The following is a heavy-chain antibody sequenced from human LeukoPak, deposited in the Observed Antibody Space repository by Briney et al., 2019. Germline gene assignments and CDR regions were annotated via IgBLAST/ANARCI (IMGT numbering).Heavy chain of an antibody. CDR2: IYYSGST. D-gene: IGHD6-6*01. J-gene: IGHJ4*02. Sequence: SETLSLTCTVSSGSISSYYWSWIRQPPGKGLEWIGYIYYSGSTNYNPSLKSRVTISVDTSKNQFSLKLSSVTAADTAVYYCARGVEYSSSSGLGYCGQGTLVTVSS. CDR3: ARGVEYSSSSGLGY. CDR1: SGSISSYY. V-gene: IGHV4-59*01.